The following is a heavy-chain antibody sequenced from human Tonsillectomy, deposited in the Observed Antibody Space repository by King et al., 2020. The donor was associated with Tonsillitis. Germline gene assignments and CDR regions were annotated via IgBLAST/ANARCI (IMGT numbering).Heavy chain of an antibody. CDR3: AKELGDKVGDGCDI. V-gene: IGHV3-23*04. J-gene: IGHJ3*02. CDR2: ISGSGGST. Sequence: VQLVESGGGLVQPGGSLRLSCAASGFPFNNYAMSWVRQPPGKGLEWVSSISGSGGSTYYADSVKGRFTISRDNSKNTQYLQMNSLRVEDTAVYYCAKELGDKVGDGCDIWGQGTIVTVSS. D-gene: IGHD1-26*01. CDR1: GFPFNNYA.